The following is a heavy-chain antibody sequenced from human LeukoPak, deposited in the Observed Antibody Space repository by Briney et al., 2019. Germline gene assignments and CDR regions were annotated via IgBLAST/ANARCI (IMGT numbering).Heavy chain of an antibody. CDR1: GYTFTSYD. J-gene: IGHJ6*02. CDR2: MNPNSGNT. CDR3: ARGPRIAVAGYYYYYGMDV. V-gene: IGHV1-8*01. Sequence: GASVKVSCKASGYTFTSYDINWVRQATGQGLEWMGWMNPNSGNTGYAQKFQGRVTMTRNTSISTAYMELSSLRSEDTAVYYCARGPRIAVAGYYYYYGMDVWGQGTTVTVSS. D-gene: IGHD6-19*01.